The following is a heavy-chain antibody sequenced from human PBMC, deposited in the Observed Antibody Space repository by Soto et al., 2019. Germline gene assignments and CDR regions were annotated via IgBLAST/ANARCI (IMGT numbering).Heavy chain of an antibody. CDR2: IYYSGSP. D-gene: IGHD3-9*01. Sequence: QLQLQESGPGLVKPSETLSLTCTVSSGSISSSSYYWGWIRQPPGKGLEWIGSIYYSGSPYYNPSLQSRVTISVDTSKNQFSLRLGCVTAADTSVYYCARQRNPYDILTGYYHYWYFDLWGRGTLVTVSS. CDR1: SGSISSSSYY. CDR3: ARQRNPYDILTGYYHYWYFDL. J-gene: IGHJ2*01. V-gene: IGHV4-39*01.